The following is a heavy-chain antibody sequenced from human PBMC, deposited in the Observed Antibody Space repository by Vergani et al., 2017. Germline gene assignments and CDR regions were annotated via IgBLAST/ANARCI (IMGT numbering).Heavy chain of an antibody. CDR2: IYTSGST. Sequence: QVQLQESGPGLVKPSQTLSLTCTVSGGSISSGSYYWSWIRQPAGKGLEWIGRIYTSGSTNYNPYLKSRVTISVDTSKNQFSLKLSSVTAADTAVYYCAREGRYYDFWSGYYTTHYFDYWGQGTLVTVSS. V-gene: IGHV4-61*02. CDR1: GGSISSGSYY. J-gene: IGHJ4*02. CDR3: AREGRYYDFWSGYYTTHYFDY. D-gene: IGHD3-3*01.